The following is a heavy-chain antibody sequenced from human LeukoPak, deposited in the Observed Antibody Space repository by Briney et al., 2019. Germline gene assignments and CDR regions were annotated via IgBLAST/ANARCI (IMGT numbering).Heavy chain of an antibody. J-gene: IGHJ6*03. CDR3: ARGRQTQWLVRGDYYIDV. V-gene: IGHV3-7*01. CDR1: GFTFSSYW. CDR2: IKQDGSEK. Sequence: GGSLRLSCAASGFTFSSYWMSWVRQAPGKGLEWVANIKQDGSEKYYVDSVKGRFTISRDNAKNSLYLQMNSLRAEDTAVYYCARGRQTQWLVRGDYYIDVWGKGTTVTVSS. D-gene: IGHD6-19*01.